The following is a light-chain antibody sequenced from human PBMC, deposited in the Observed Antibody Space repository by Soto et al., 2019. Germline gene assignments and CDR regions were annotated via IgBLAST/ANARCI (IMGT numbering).Light chain of an antibody. CDR3: QQHKSYPVT. Sequence: IRMTQSPSSLSASTGDRVTITCRASQGISIWLSWYQQKPGKAPKLLIYDASNLKSGVPSRFSGSGSGTEFTLTISSLQPDDFASYYCQQHKSYPVTFGGGTKVDIK. J-gene: IGKJ4*01. CDR2: DAS. V-gene: IGKV1-5*01. CDR1: QGISIW.